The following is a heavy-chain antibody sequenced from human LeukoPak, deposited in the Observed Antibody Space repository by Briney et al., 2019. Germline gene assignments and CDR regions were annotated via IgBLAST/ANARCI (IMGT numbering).Heavy chain of an antibody. Sequence: SETLSLTCAVYGGSFSGYYWSWIRQPPGKGLGWIGSIYHSGSTYYNPSLKSRVTISVDTSKNQFSLKLSSVSAADTAVYYCARGVARSSKFHFSYYFDYWGQGTLVTVSS. CDR1: GGSFSGYY. D-gene: IGHD6-6*01. CDR2: IYHSGST. V-gene: IGHV4-34*01. CDR3: ARGVARSSKFHFSYYFDY. J-gene: IGHJ4*02.